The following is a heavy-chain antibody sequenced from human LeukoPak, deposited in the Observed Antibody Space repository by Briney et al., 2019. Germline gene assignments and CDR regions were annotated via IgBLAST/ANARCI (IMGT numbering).Heavy chain of an antibody. D-gene: IGHD2-2*01. CDR3: ARPSGQVGYCSSTSCRRGYFQH. V-gene: IGHV4-34*01. J-gene: IGHJ1*01. Sequence: SQTLSLTCAVYGGSFSGYYWSWIRQPPGKGLEWIGEINHSGSTNYNPSLKSRVTISVDTSKNQFSLKLSSVTAADTAVYYCARPSGQVGYCSSTSCRRGYFQHWGQGTLVTVSS. CDR1: GGSFSGYY. CDR2: INHSGST.